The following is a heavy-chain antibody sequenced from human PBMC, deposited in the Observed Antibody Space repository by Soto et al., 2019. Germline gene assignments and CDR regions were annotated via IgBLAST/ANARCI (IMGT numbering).Heavy chain of an antibody. CDR3: ARTRLYDASGYYYYYYGMDV. D-gene: IGHD3-22*01. CDR1: GFMVSDNC. CDR2: VYSDGTT. V-gene: IGHV3-53*01. Sequence: GSLRLSCAVSGFMVSDNCMSWVRQAPGKGLEWVSVVYSDGTTYYADSVEGRFTMSRDTSENTLFLQVRSLRVEDTAVYYCARTRLYDASGYYYYYYGMDVWGQGTTVTVSS. J-gene: IGHJ6*02.